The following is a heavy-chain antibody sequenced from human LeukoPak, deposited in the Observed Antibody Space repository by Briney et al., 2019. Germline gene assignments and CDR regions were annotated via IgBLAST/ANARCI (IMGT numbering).Heavy chain of an antibody. V-gene: IGHV3-64D*06. J-gene: IGHJ4*02. CDR2: ISSNGGST. D-gene: IGHD5-18*01. CDR3: VGTAMVKGFFDY. Sequence: GGSLRLSCSASGFTFSSYAMHWVRQAPGKGLEYVLAISSNGGSTYYADSVKGRFTISRDNSKNTLYLQMSSPRAEDTAVYYCVGTAMVKGFFDYWGQGTLVTVSS. CDR1: GFTFSSYA.